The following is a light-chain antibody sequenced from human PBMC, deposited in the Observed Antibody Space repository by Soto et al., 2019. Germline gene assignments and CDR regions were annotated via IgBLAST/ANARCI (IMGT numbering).Light chain of an antibody. Sequence: EIVMTQSPATLSVSPGERATLSCRASQSVSSNLAWYQQKPAQAPRLLIYGASTRATGIPARFSGSASGTEFTLTISSLQSEDFAVYYCKQYNNWPPLTFGGGTKVEIK. CDR1: QSVSSN. J-gene: IGKJ4*01. CDR3: KQYNNWPPLT. V-gene: IGKV3-15*01. CDR2: GAS.